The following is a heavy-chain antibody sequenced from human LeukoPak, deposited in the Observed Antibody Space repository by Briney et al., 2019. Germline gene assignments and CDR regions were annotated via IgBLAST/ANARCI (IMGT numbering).Heavy chain of an antibody. V-gene: IGHV1-58*02. CDR3: ARRTRGSGSTHFDY. J-gene: IGHJ4*02. D-gene: IGHD3-10*01. CDR2: IVVGSGNT. Sequence: SVKVSCKASGFTFTSSAMQWVRQARGQRLEWIGWIVVGSGNTNYAQKFQERVTITRDMSTSTAYMELSSLRSEDTAVYYCARRTRGSGSTHFDYWGQGTLVTVSS. CDR1: GFTFTSSA.